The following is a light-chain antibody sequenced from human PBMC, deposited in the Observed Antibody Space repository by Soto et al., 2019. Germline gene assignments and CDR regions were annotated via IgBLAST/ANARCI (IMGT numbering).Light chain of an antibody. CDR2: AAV. J-gene: IGKJ4*02. Sequence: DIHLTQSPSLLSASVGDRVTITCRASQGISQYVAWYQQKPGKAPKLLIYAAVVLQGGIPSRFSGAGSDTECLLSVCGLQPEDFVTYSCQQVNYYPFMFRGGTRVEIK. V-gene: IGKV1-9*01. CDR3: QQVNYYPFM. CDR1: QGISQY.